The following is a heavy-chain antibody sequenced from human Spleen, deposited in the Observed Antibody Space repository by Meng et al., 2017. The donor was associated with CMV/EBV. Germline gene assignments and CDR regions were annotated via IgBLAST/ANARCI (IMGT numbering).Heavy chain of an antibody. CDR3: ARSRNPYYYYGMDV. D-gene: IGHD1-14*01. CDR1: GGSISNYY. Sequence: SETLSLTCTVSGGSISNYYWSWIRQPPGKGLEWIGYNYYGGSTNYNPSLKSRVTISVDKYKNQFPLELSSVSAAATAVYYCARSRNPYYYYGMDVWGQGTTVTVSS. J-gene: IGHJ6*02. V-gene: IGHV4-59*01. CDR2: NYYGGST.